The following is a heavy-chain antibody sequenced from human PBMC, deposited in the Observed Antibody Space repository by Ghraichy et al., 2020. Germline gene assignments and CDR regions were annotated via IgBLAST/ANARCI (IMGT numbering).Heavy chain of an antibody. CDR1: GITFSSYA. Sequence: GGSLRLSCAVSGITFSSYAMTWVRQAPGKGLEWVSALSGGGSNTYYADSVKGRFTISRDNSKNTLFLRMNSLRAEDTAVYYCAKWRSEWERKYWYFDLWGRGTLVTVSS. D-gene: IGHD1-26*01. V-gene: IGHV3-23*01. CDR2: LSGGGSNT. J-gene: IGHJ2*01. CDR3: AKWRSEWERKYWYFDL.